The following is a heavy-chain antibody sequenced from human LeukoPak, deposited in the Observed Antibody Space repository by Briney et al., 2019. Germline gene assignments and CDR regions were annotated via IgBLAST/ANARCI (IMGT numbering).Heavy chain of an antibody. D-gene: IGHD3-16*01. CDR2: IGGTARSI. CDR1: GFTFSNHA. Sequence: GGSLRLSCAASGFTFSNHAMSWVRQAPGKGLEWVSTIGGTARSIFYADSVKGRFTISRDNSKNIVYLQMNSLRAGDTALYYCVTDLDTLNPVMGWGQGTPVTVSS. J-gene: IGHJ4*02. CDR3: VTDLDTLNPVMG. V-gene: IGHV3-23*01.